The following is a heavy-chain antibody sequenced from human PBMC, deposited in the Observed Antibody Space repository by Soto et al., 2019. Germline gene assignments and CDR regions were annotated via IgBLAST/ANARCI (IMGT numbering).Heavy chain of an antibody. D-gene: IGHD2-15*01. Sequence: EVQLVESGGGLVQPGGSLRLSCAASGFTVSSNSMSWVRQAPGKGLEWVSVIYSGGSTYYADSVKGRFTISRHNSKNTLSLQMNSLRAEDTAVYYCARYCSGGSCYPSYDAFDIWGQGTMVTVSS. V-gene: IGHV3-53*04. CDR3: ARYCSGGSCYPSYDAFDI. CDR1: GFTVSSNS. CDR2: IYSGGST. J-gene: IGHJ3*02.